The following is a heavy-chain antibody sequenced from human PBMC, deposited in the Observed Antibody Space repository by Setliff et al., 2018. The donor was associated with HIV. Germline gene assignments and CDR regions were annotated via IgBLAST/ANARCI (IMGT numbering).Heavy chain of an antibody. D-gene: IGHD6-13*01. CDR1: GYSISSGYY. CDR2: IHHSGTT. CDR3: ARAISAAGIAPFDF. J-gene: IGHJ4*02. Sequence: SETLSLTCAVSGYSISSGYYWAWIRQSPGKGLDWIGSIHHSGTTYYNPSLKSRVTISVDTTTNQVSLQVNSVTAVDTAVYYCARAISAAGIAPFDFWGQGTLVTVSS. V-gene: IGHV4-38-2*01.